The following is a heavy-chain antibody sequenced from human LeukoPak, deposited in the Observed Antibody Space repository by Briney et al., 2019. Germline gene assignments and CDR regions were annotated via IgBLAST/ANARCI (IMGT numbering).Heavy chain of an antibody. CDR1: GGTFSSYA. V-gene: IGHV1-69*13. CDR2: IIPIFGTA. J-gene: IGHJ6*03. D-gene: IGHD1-26*01. CDR3: AREKWELLYYYYYMDV. Sequence: AASVKVSCKASGGTFSSYAISWVRQAPGQGLEWMGGIIPIFGTANYAQKFQGRVTITADESTSTAYMELSSLRSEDTAVYYCAREKWELLYYYYYMDVWGKGTTVTVSS.